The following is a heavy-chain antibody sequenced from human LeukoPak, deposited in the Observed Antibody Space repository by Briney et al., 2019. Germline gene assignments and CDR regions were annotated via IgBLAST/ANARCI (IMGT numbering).Heavy chain of an antibody. CDR2: IASDGSST. CDR1: GFTFSSYW. D-gene: IGHD6-13*01. Sequence: GGSLRLSCAASGFTFSSYWMNWVRQAPGKGLVWVSRIASDGSSTTYADSVKGRFTISRDNSKNTLYLQMNSLRAEDTAVYYCARDTRRSSSWYSAFDIWGQGTMVTVSS. CDR3: ARDTRRSSSWYSAFDI. V-gene: IGHV3-74*01. J-gene: IGHJ3*02.